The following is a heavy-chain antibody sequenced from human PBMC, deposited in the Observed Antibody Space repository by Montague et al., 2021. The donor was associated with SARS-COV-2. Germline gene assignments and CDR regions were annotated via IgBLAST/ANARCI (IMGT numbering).Heavy chain of an antibody. Sequence: PALGKPTQTLTLTCSFSGFSLSTSGVCVSWFRQPPWKALEWLALIDWHDDKYYSASLKTRLTISNGPSTNQVLLTMTNMDPVDTGTYYCARMGSAVPGIMYTYDINNGGQGTQVTVSS. CDR3: ARMGSAVPGIMYTYDINN. V-gene: IGHV2-70*13. CDR2: IDWHDDK. J-gene: IGHJ4*02. CDR1: GFSLSTSGVC. D-gene: IGHD3-9*01.